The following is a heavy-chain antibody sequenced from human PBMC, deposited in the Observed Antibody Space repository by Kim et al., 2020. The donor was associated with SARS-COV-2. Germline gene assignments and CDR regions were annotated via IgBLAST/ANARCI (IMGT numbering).Heavy chain of an antibody. J-gene: IGHJ6*02. D-gene: IGHD6-19*01. Sequence: ASVKVSCKASGYTFTSYYMHWVRQAPGQGLEWMGIINPSGGSTSYAQKFQGRVTMTRDTSTSTVYMELSSLRSEDTAVYYCARDLTAVAGEYYYYGMDVWGPGTTVTVSS. CDR1: GYTFTSYY. CDR2: INPSGGST. CDR3: ARDLTAVAGEYYYYGMDV. V-gene: IGHV1-46*03.